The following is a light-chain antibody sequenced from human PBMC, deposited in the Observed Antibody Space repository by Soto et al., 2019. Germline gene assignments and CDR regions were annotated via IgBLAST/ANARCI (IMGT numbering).Light chain of an antibody. J-gene: IGKJ4*01. CDR3: QQYSGYSLT. V-gene: IGKV3-20*01. Sequence: EFVLTQSPGTLSLSPGERDTLSCRASQTVRNNYLACYQQKPGQAPRLLIYDASSRATGIPDRFSGGGSGTDFTLTISRLGSEYFSVYYRQQYSGYSLTFGGGTKVDIK. CDR1: QTVRNNY. CDR2: DAS.